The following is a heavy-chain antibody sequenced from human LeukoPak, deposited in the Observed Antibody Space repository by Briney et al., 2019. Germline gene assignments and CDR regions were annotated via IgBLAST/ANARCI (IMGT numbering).Heavy chain of an antibody. CDR1: GYTFTSYA. CDR2: INAGNGNT. V-gene: IGHV1-3*01. CDR3: AREEILWFGEGWTDAFDI. J-gene: IGHJ3*02. Sequence: ASVKVSCTASGYTFTSYAMHWVRQAPGQRLEWMGWINAGNGNTKYSQKFQGRVTITRDTSASTAYMELSSMRSEDTAVYYCAREEILWFGEGWTDAFDIWGQGTMVTVSS. D-gene: IGHD3-10*01.